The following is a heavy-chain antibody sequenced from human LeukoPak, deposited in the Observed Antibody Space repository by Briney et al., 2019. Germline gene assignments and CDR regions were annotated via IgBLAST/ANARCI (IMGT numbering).Heavy chain of an antibody. D-gene: IGHD4-11*01. Sequence: GGSLRLSCAVSGFTFSSYGMYWDRHTPGTGLEWVAVISYDGSNKYYADSVKGRFTISRDNSKNTLYLQMNSLRAEDTAVYYCAKILPDTVTADYWGQGTLVTVSS. CDR1: GFTFSSYG. V-gene: IGHV3-30*18. CDR3: AKILPDTVTADY. J-gene: IGHJ4*02. CDR2: ISYDGSNK.